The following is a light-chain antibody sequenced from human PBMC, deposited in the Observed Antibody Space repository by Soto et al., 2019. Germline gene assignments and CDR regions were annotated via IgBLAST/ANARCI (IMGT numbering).Light chain of an antibody. Sequence: DFVMTQSPDSLAVSLGERATINCKSSRSVLYSYNNKNYLAWYQPKPGQPPKVLFYWASTRESGVPDRFSGSGSGTDFTLTISRLQAEDVAVYYCQQYCNTPITFGRGTLLEI. J-gene: IGKJ5*01. CDR3: QQYCNTPIT. CDR1: RSVLYSYNNKNY. V-gene: IGKV4-1*01. CDR2: WAS.